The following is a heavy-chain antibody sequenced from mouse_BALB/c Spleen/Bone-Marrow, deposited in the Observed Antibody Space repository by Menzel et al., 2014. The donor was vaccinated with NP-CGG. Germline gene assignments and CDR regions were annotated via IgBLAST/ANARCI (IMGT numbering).Heavy chain of an antibody. D-gene: IGHD2-14*01. Sequence: VQLQQSGPELVKPGASVKMSCKASGYSFTDYFMNWVMQSHGKSLEWIGRINPYNGDTFYNQKFKGKAILTVDKSSSTAHMELRSLASEDSAVYYCARGDYRFDEGYFDCWGQGTSLTVSS. V-gene: IGHV1-20*02. J-gene: IGHJ2*02. CDR2: INPYNGDT. CDR1: GYSFTDYF. CDR3: ARGDYRFDEGYFDC.